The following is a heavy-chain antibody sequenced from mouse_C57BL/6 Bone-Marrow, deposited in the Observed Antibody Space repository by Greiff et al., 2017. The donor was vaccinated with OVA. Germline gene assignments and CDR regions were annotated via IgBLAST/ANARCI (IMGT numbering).Heavy chain of an antibody. V-gene: IGHV1-64*01. J-gene: IGHJ2*01. CDR3: ARWLGQMDY. CDR1: GYTFTSYW. CDR2: IHPNSGST. Sequence: VQLQQSGAELVKPGASVKLSCKASGYTFTSYWMHWVKQRPGQGLEWIGMIHPNSGSTNYNEKFKSKATLTVDKSSRTAYMQLSRRTSEDSAVYYCARWLGQMDYWGQGTTLTVSS. D-gene: IGHD4-1*01.